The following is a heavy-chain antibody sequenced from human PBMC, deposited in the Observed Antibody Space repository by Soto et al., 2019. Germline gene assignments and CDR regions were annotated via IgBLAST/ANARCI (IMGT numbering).Heavy chain of an antibody. CDR3: ERVPVSGYYRIDDFDI. CDR1: GFTFSSYS. CDR2: ISSSSSYI. J-gene: IGHJ3*02. V-gene: IGHV3-21*01. D-gene: IGHD3-22*01. Sequence: GGSLRLSCSASGFTFSSYSMNWVRQSPGKGLGWVSSISSSSSYIYYAYSVKCRFTISRDNAKNSLYLQINSLRAEDTAVYYWERVPVSGYYRIDDFDIWGQGT.